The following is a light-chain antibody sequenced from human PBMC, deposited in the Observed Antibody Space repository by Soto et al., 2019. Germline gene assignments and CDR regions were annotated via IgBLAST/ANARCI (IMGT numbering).Light chain of an antibody. CDR2: GAS. V-gene: IGKV3-20*01. CDR1: QSVSSSY. Sequence: ELVLTQSPGTLSLSPGERATLSCRASQSVSSSYLAWYQQKPGQAPRLLIYGASGRATGIPDRFSGSGSGTDFTLTISSLEPEDFAVYYCQQYGSAPRTFGQGTKVDIK. J-gene: IGKJ1*01. CDR3: QQYGSAPRT.